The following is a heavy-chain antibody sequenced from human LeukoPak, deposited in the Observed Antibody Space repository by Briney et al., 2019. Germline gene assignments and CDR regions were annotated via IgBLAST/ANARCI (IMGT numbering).Heavy chain of an antibody. V-gene: IGHV3-23*01. CDR3: AKAPNPFIVGATGPPYYFDY. CDR2: ISGSGGTT. CDR1: GFTFSSYA. J-gene: IGHJ4*02. Sequence: GGSLKLSCAASGFTFSSYAMSWVRQAPGKGLEWVSSISGSGGTTHYADSVKGRFTISRDNSKNTLYLQMNSLRAEDTAVYYCAKAPNPFIVGATGPPYYFDYWGQGTLVTVSS. D-gene: IGHD1-26*01.